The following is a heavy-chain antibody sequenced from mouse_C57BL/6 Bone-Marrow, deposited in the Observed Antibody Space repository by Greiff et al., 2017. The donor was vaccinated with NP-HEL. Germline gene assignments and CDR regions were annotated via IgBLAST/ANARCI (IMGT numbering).Heavy chain of an antibody. Sequence: DVKLQESGAELVRPGASVKLSCTASGFNIKDYYMHWVKQRPEQGLEWIGRIDPEDGDTEYAPKFQGKATMTADTSSNTAYLQLSSLTSEDTAVYYCTPGYDGYYFDYWGQGTTLTVSS. CDR1: GFNIKDYY. CDR2: IDPEDGDT. J-gene: IGHJ2*01. D-gene: IGHD2-3*01. V-gene: IGHV14-1*01. CDR3: TPGYDGYYFDY.